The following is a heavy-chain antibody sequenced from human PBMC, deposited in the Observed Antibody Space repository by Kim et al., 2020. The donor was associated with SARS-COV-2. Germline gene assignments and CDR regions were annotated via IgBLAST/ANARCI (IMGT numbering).Heavy chain of an antibody. D-gene: IGHD3-22*01. V-gene: IGHV1-3*01. J-gene: IGHJ3*02. Sequence: ASVKVSCKASGYTFTSYAMHWVRQAPGQRLEWMGWINAGNGNTKYSQKFQGRVTITRDTSASTAYMELSSLRSEDTAVYYCARSTMIVVVTTTAFDIWGQGTMVTVSS. CDR3: ARSTMIVVVTTTAFDI. CDR2: INAGNGNT. CDR1: GYTFTSYA.